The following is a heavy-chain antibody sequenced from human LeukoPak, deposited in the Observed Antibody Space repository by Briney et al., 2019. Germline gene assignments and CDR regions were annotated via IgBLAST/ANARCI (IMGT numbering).Heavy chain of an antibody. CDR1: EFTFSSFA. CDR3: AKMKAAAVVGAGTFDY. D-gene: IGHD6-13*01. Sequence: PGGSLRLSCAASEFTFSSFAMSWVRQAPGKGLEWVSRVSGSGGSTYYADSVKGRFSISRDNSKNTLYLQMNSLRAEDTAVYYCAKMKAAAVVGAGTFDYWGQGTLVTVSS. V-gene: IGHV3-23*01. CDR2: VSGSGGST. J-gene: IGHJ4*02.